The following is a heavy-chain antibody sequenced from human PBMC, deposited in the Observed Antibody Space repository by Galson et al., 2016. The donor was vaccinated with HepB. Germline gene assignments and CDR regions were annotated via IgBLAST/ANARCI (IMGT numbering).Heavy chain of an antibody. V-gene: IGHV3-7*03. Sequence: SLRLSCAGSGFRFSAYRMNWFRRAPGKGLEWVANIKQDGSEKYYVDSVKGRFTISRDNAKNSLYLQMNSLRAEDTAVYYCARDLLNLAAPDYWGQGTLVTVSS. D-gene: IGHD6-13*01. J-gene: IGHJ4*02. CDR1: GFRFSAYR. CDR3: ARDLLNLAAPDY. CDR2: IKQDGSEK.